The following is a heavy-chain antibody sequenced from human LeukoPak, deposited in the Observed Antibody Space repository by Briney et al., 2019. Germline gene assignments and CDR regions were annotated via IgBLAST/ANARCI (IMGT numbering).Heavy chain of an antibody. Sequence: ASVKVSCKASGYTFTTYAINWVRQAPGQGLEWMGWINPNSGGTNYAQKFQGRVTMTRDTSISTAYMELSRLRSDDTAVYYCARAKVGATGYFDYWGQGTLVTVSS. CDR3: ARAKVGATGYFDY. CDR2: INPNSGGT. CDR1: GYTFTTYA. J-gene: IGHJ4*02. D-gene: IGHD1-26*01. V-gene: IGHV1-2*02.